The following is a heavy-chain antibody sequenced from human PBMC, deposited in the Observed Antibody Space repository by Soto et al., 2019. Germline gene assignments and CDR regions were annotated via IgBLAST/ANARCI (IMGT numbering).Heavy chain of an antibody. Sequence: PGGSLRLSCAASGFTFSSYGMNWVRQAPGKGLEWVSSISSSSSYIYCADSVKGRFTISRDNAKNSLYLQMNSLRAEDTAVYYCARDRWELPHLFDYWGQGTLVTVSS. CDR3: ARDRWELPHLFDY. CDR1: GFTFSSYG. J-gene: IGHJ4*02. D-gene: IGHD1-26*01. V-gene: IGHV3-21*01. CDR2: ISSSSSYI.